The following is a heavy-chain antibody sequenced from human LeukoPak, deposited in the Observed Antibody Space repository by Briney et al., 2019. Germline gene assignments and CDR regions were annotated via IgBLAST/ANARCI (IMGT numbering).Heavy chain of an antibody. Sequence: SETLSLTCTVSGGSISSYYWSWIRQPPGKGLEWIGYIYYSGSTNYNPSLKSRVTISVDTSKNQFSLKLNSVTAADTAVYYCARRVYDSSGYYYGAFDYWGQGALVTVSS. CDR1: GGSISSYY. D-gene: IGHD3-22*01. V-gene: IGHV4-59*01. J-gene: IGHJ4*02. CDR3: ARRVYDSSGYYYGAFDY. CDR2: IYYSGST.